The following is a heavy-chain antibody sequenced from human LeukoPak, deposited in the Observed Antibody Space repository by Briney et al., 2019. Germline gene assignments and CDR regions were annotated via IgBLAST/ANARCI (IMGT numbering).Heavy chain of an antibody. CDR3: ARDNSGFDS. V-gene: IGHV3-7*01. Sequence: GGSLRLSCAGSGFTFKNYWMAWVRQAPGKGLEWVANIRHDGSARYYGDSVKGRFTIFRDDAKNPLFLQMNSLRVDDTALYYCARDNSGFDSWGQGTLVTVSS. CDR1: GFTFKNYW. CDR2: IRHDGSAR. D-gene: IGHD6-19*01. J-gene: IGHJ4*02.